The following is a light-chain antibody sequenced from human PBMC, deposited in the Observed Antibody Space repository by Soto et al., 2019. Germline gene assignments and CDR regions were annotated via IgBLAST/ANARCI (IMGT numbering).Light chain of an antibody. V-gene: IGLV2-11*01. CDR3: CSFAGPQSFEV. CDR1: SSDIGGYTY. J-gene: IGLJ1*01. Sequence: QSALAQPRSVSGSPGQSVTISCTGTSSDIGGYTYVSWYQQHPGKAPKVIIYDASERPSGVPDRCSGSKSGNTASLTISGLQPEDEADYYCCSFAGPQSFEVFGEGTKV. CDR2: DAS.